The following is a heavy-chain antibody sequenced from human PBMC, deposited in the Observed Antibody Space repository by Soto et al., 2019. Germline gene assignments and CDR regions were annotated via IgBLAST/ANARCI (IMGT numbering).Heavy chain of an antibody. J-gene: IGHJ5*02. CDR2: MNPNGGNT. CDR1: GYSFTSYD. D-gene: IGHD2-15*01. V-gene: IGHV1-8*01. Sequence: QVQLVQSGAEVKKPGASVKVSCKASGYSFTSYDINWVRPATGQGLEWMGWMNPNGGNTAYAQRFQGRVSMTRNTSITTAYMELSSLTSEDTAVYYCARGPGYCSTGTCYNSWFDPWGQGTLVTVSS. CDR3: ARGPGYCSTGTCYNSWFDP.